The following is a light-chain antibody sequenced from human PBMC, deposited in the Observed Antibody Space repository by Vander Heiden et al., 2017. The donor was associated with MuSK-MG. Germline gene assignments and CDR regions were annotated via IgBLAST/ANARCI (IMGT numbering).Light chain of an antibody. J-gene: IGLJ1*01. CDR1: SSDVGSYKY. V-gene: IGLV2-8*01. CDR2: EVN. CDR3: TSFAGSTNV. Sequence: QSALTQPPSASASPGQSVTISCSGTSSDVGSYKYVSWYQQHPGKAPKLMIYEVNKRPSGVPDRFSGSKSGNTASLTVSGLQAEDEAEYYCTSFAGSTNVFGTGTKVTVL.